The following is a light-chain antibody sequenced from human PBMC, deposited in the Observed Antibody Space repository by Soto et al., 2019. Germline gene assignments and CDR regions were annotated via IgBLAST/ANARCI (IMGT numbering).Light chain of an antibody. CDR2: GNS. CDR3: QSYDSSLSGVV. CDR1: SSNIGAGYD. V-gene: IGLV1-40*01. J-gene: IGLJ2*01. Sequence: QSVLTQPPSVSGAPGQRVTISCTGSSSNIGAGYDVHWYQQLPGTAHKLLIYGNSNRPSGVPDRFSGSKSGTSASLAITGLQAEDEADYYCQSYDSSLSGVVFGEGTKLTVL.